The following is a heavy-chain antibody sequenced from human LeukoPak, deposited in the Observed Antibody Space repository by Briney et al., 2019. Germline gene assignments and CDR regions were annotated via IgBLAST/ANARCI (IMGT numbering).Heavy chain of an antibody. D-gene: IGHD3-10*01. Sequence: SGPTLVKPTQTLTLTCTFSGFSLSTSGVGVGWIRQPPGKALEWLALIYWDGDKRYSPSLKSRLTITKDTSKNQVVLTMTNMDPVDTATYYCAHSPRFGELLESDYWGQGTLVTVSS. CDR3: AHSPRFGELLESDY. V-gene: IGHV2-5*02. J-gene: IGHJ4*02. CDR1: GFSLSTSGVG. CDR2: IYWDGDK.